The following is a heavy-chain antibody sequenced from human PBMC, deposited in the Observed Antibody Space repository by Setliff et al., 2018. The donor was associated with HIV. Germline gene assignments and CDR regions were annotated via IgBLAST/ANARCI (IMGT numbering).Heavy chain of an antibody. CDR2: IYYSGSA. V-gene: IGHV4-31*01. D-gene: IGHD2-21*02. CDR1: GDSIDRSNFF. CDR3: ARGGAFCGRDSCYYLDY. Sequence: SETLSLTCTVSGDSIDRSNFFWTWIRQHPGKGLEWIGYIYYSGSATYNPSLKSQASISVDTSRNEFSLKLNSVTAADTAVYFCARGGAFCGRDSCYYLDYWGQGNPVTVSS. J-gene: IGHJ4*02.